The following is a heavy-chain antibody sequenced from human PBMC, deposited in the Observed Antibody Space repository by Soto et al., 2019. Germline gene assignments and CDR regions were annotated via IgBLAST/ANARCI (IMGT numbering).Heavy chain of an antibody. V-gene: IGHV3-23*01. CDR2: FSVIGGST. CDR3: ASRSSGWYFDY. J-gene: IGHJ4*02. CDR1: GFTFSSYA. Sequence: HPGGSLRLSCAASGFTFSSYAMNWVRQAPGKGLEWVSVFSVIGGSTYYADSVKGRFTISIDNSKNTLYLQMNSLRAEDTAVYYCASRSSGWYFDYWGQGTLVTVSS. D-gene: IGHD6-19*01.